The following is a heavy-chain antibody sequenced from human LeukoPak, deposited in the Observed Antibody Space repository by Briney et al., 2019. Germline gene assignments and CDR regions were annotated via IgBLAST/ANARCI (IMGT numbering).Heavy chain of an antibody. J-gene: IGHJ5*02. CDR1: GYTFTGYY. D-gene: IGHD3-10*01. V-gene: IGHV1-2*06. CDR2: INPNSGGT. CDR3: ARDGGMVRGSHGP. Sequence: ASVKVSCKASGYTFTGYYMHWVRQAPGQGLEWMGRINPNSGGTNYAQKFQGRVTMTRATSISTAYMELSRLRSDDTAVYYCARDGGMVRGSHGPWGQGTLVTVSS.